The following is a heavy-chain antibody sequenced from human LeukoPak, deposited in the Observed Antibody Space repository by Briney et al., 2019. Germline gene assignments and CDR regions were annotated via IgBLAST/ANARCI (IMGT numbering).Heavy chain of an antibody. CDR3: ARADSVPAGDYHYWYMDV. CDR2: MNPNSGNT. Sequence: GSMKGFWKASWYNFTSFDIKWGRQATGQRPEGVGWMNPNSGNTGYAQKFQGRVTMTRNTSISTAYMELSSLRSDDTAVYYCARADSVPAGDYHYWYMDVWGKGTTVTVSS. CDR1: WYNFTSFD. D-gene: IGHD6-13*01. J-gene: IGHJ6*03. V-gene: IGHV1-8*01.